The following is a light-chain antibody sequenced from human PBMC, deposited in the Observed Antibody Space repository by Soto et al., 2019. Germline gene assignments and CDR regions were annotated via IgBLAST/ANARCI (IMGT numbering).Light chain of an antibody. Sequence: DIVMTQSPDSLAVSLGERATINCKSTQSVLYSSSNKNYLAWYQQKPGQPPKLLIYWASTRESGVPDRFSGSGSGTHFTLTISSLQAEDVAVYCCQQYISLPLTFGGGTKVEIK. CDR3: QQYISLPLT. CDR2: WAS. J-gene: IGKJ4*01. CDR1: QSVLYSSSNKNY. V-gene: IGKV4-1*01.